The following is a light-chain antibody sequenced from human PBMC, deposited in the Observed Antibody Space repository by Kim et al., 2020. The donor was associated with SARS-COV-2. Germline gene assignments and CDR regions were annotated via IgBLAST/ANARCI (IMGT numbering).Light chain of an antibody. CDR1: QSVSSN. V-gene: IGKV3-15*01. J-gene: IGKJ2*01. CDR2: GAS. CDR3: QQYNNWPPYT. Sequence: VSPGERATRSGRASQSVSSNLAWYQQKRGQAPRLLIYGASTRATDIPARFSGSGSGTQFTLTISSLQSEDFAVYYCQQYNNWPPYTFGPGTKLEI.